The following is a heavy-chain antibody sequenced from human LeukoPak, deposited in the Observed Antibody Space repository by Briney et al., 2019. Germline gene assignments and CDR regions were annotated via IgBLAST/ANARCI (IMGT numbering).Heavy chain of an antibody. J-gene: IGHJ4*02. Sequence: PSETLPLTCTVSGAPISTYDWSWIRQPPGKGLEWIGYSYYGVSTNYNPSLKSRVTISMDTSKNQFSLNLNSVTAAHTAMYYCARHAGGGNTALDYWGQGTLVTVSS. CDR1: GAPISTYD. CDR3: ARHAGGGNTALDY. CDR2: SYYGVST. D-gene: IGHD5-18*01. V-gene: IGHV4-59*08.